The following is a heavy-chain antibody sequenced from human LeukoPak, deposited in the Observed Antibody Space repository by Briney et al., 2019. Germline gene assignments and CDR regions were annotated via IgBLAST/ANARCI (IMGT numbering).Heavy chain of an antibody. V-gene: IGHV4-4*07. CDR1: GGSISSYY. Sequence: SETLSLTCTVSGGSISSYYWSWIRQPAGKGLEWIGRIYTSGSTNYNPSLKSRVTMSVDTSKNQFSLKLSSVTAADTAVYYCARGARLPPYYYYMDVWGKGTTVTVSS. D-gene: IGHD4-11*01. CDR2: IYTSGST. CDR3: ARGARLPPYYYYMDV. J-gene: IGHJ6*03.